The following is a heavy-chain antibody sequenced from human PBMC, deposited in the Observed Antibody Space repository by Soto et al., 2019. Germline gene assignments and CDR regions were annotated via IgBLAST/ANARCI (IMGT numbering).Heavy chain of an antibody. Sequence: GESLKISCKGSGYSFTSYWIGWVRQMPGKGLEWMGIIYPGDSDTRYSPSFQGQVTISADKSISTAYLQWSSLKASDTAMYYCARAPTIVVVIRALDAFGIWGQGTMVTVSS. CDR3: ARAPTIVVVIRALDAFGI. CDR1: GYSFTSYW. J-gene: IGHJ3*02. CDR2: IYPGDSDT. V-gene: IGHV5-51*01. D-gene: IGHD3-22*01.